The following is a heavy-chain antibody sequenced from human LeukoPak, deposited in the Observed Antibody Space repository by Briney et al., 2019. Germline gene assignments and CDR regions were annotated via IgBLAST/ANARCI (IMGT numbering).Heavy chain of an antibody. CDR1: GDSIRSYY. CDR3: GRWGYFDSGNYFVVDY. V-gene: IGHV4-59*01. J-gene: IGHJ4*02. Sequence: SETLSLTCIVSGDSIRSYYWNWIRQAPGKALEWIGHIHNNGDSAYNFSLKSRVTISMDTSKNQFSLKLSSVTAADTAVYYCGRWGYFDSGNYFVVDYWGQGTVVTVSS. CDR2: IHNNGDS. D-gene: IGHD3-22*01.